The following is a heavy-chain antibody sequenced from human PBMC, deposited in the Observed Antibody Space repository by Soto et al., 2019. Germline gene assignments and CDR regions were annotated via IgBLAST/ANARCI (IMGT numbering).Heavy chain of an antibody. D-gene: IGHD5-12*01. CDR3: ARDSYSGYAPAPY. CDR1: GFTFSSYS. J-gene: IGHJ4*02. CDR2: ISSSSSYI. Sequence: GESLKISCAASGFTFSSYSMNWVRQAPGKGLEWVSSISSSSSYIYYADSVKGRFTISRDNAKNSLYLQMNSLRAEDTAVYYCARDSYSGYAPAPYWGQGTLVTVSS. V-gene: IGHV3-21*01.